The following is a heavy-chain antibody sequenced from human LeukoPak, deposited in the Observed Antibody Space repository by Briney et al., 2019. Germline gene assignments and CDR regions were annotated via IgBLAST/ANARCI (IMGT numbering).Heavy chain of an antibody. V-gene: IGHV1-8*01. CDR3: ARGPPNWGYDY. CDR1: GYTFTSYD. CDR2: MSPNSGDT. J-gene: IGHJ4*02. D-gene: IGHD7-27*01. Sequence: ASVKVSCKASGYTFTSYDFNWVRQATGQRPEWMGWMSPNSGDTGYAQKFQDRVTMTRNTSISTAYMELSSLSSDDTAVYYCARGPPNWGYDYWGPGTLVTVSS.